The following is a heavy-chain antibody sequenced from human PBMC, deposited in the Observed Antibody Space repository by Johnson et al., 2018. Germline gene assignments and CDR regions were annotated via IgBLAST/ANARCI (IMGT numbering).Heavy chain of an antibody. J-gene: IGHJ4*02. CDR3: TRPASYFYGSGSDGNFYY. CDR2: MPYDGSNK. CDR1: GFSFKNYA. D-gene: IGHD3-10*01. V-gene: IGHV3-30*04. Sequence: QVQLVQSGGGVVQPGRSLRLSCAASGFSFKNYAMHWVRQAPGNGLEWVAVMPYDGSNKYYADSVKGRFTVSRDNSKNTLYLQMNSRRGEDTGVYYCTRPASYFYGSGSDGNFYYWGQGTLVSVSS.